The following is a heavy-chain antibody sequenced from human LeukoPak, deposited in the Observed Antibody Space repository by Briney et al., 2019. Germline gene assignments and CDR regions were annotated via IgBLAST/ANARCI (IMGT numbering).Heavy chain of an antibody. J-gene: IGHJ4*02. Sequence: GGSLRLSCAASGFTFSSYAMSWVRQAPGKGLEWVSAISGSGGSTYHADSVKGRFTVSRDNSKNTLYLQMNSLRAEDTAVYYCAKGSRNYYDSSAKGYWGQGTLVTVSS. D-gene: IGHD3-22*01. V-gene: IGHV3-23*01. CDR2: ISGSGGST. CDR3: AKGSRNYYDSSAKGY. CDR1: GFTFSSYA.